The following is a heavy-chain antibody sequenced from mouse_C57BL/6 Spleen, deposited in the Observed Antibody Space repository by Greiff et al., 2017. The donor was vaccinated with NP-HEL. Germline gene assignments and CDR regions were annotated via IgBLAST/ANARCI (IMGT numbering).Heavy chain of an antibody. D-gene: IGHD2-4*01. CDR2: IYPGDGDT. V-gene: IGHV1-82*01. Sequence: QVQLKESGPELVKPGASVKISCKASGYAFSSSWMNWVKQRPGKGLEWIGRIYPGDGDTNYNGKFKGKATLTADKSSSTAYMQLSSLTSEDSAVYFCAGPIYYDYDAWFAYWGQGTLVTVSA. CDR3: AGPIYYDYDAWFAY. CDR1: GYAFSSSW. J-gene: IGHJ3*01.